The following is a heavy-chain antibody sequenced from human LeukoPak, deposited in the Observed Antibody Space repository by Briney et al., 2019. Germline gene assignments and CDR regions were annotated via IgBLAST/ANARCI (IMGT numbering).Heavy chain of an antibody. D-gene: IGHD3-3*01. Sequence: PSQTLSLTCTVSGGSISSGGYYWSWIRQHPGTGLEWIGYIYYSGSTYYNPSLKSRVTISVDTSKNQFSLKLSSVTAADTAVYYCAREPREITIFGVVSVPYFDYWGQGTLVTVSS. CDR1: GGSISSGGYY. CDR3: AREPREITIFGVVSVPYFDY. CDR2: IYYSGST. V-gene: IGHV4-31*03. J-gene: IGHJ4*02.